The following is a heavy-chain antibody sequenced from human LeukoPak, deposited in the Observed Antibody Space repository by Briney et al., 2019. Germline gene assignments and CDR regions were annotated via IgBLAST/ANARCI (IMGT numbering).Heavy chain of an antibody. CDR3: ARGASASGAYYDYVWGSYRYSLIYDY. V-gene: IGHV4-34*01. CDR1: GGSFSGYY. Sequence: SETLSLTCAGYGGSFSGYYWSWVRQPPGKGLEGIGEINHSGSTNYNPSLTSRGTISVDTSTNQFSLKLSSVTAADTAVYYCARGASASGAYYDYVWGSYRYSLIYDYWGQGTLVTVSS. J-gene: IGHJ4*02. CDR2: INHSGST. D-gene: IGHD3-16*02.